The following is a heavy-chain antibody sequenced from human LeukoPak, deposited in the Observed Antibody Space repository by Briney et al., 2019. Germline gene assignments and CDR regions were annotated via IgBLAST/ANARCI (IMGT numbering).Heavy chain of an antibody. J-gene: IGHJ4*02. D-gene: IGHD5-18*01. Sequence: GGSQRLSCAASGFTFSSYAMSWVRQAPGKGLEWVAFIRYDGSNKYYADSVKGRFTISRDNSKNTLYLQMNSLRAEDTAVYYCAKDGVLKVDTAILWGQGTLVTVSS. CDR1: GFTFSSYA. CDR3: AKDGVLKVDTAIL. CDR2: IRYDGSNK. V-gene: IGHV3-30*02.